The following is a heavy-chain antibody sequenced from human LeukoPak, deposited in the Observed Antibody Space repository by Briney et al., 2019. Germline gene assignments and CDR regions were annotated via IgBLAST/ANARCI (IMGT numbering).Heavy chain of an antibody. CDR3: AHSYYAGYSSSWYLDY. CDR1: GFSLSTSGVG. CDR2: IYWNDDK. J-gene: IGHJ4*02. Sequence: SGPTLVKPTQTLTLTCTFSGFSLSTSGVGVGWIRQPPGKALEWLALIYWNDDKRYSPSLKSRLTITKDTSKSQVVLTMTNMDPVDTATYYCAHSYYAGYSSSWYLDYWGQGTLVTVSS. D-gene: IGHD6-13*01. V-gene: IGHV2-5*01.